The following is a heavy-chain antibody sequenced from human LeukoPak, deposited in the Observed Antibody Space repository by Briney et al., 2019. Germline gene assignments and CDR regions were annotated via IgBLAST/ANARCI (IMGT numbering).Heavy chain of an antibody. Sequence: GSLRRSCGTSGFTISRYWMSCVRRAPGKGREGVADIKQDGSGTYYVDSVRGRFTIARHNAKTSLYPPMNSLRTACTAVSYCARAPWADSPGFPLHHWGQGTLVTVSS. D-gene: IGHD3-22*01. J-gene: IGHJ1*01. V-gene: IGHV3-7*03. CDR3: ARAPWADSPGFPLHH. CDR2: IKQDGSGT. CDR1: GFTISRYW.